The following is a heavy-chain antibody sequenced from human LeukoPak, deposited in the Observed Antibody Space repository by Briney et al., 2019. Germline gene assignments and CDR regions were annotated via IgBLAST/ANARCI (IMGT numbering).Heavy chain of an antibody. J-gene: IGHJ4*02. D-gene: IGHD5-18*01. V-gene: IGHV4-59*01. Sequence: SETLSLTCTVSGGFISSYYWSWIRQPPGKGLEWIGYIYYSGSTNCNPSLKSRVTISVDTSKNQFSLKLSSVTAADTAVYYCAGEQLWPDYWGQGTLVTVSS. CDR3: AGEQLWPDY. CDR1: GGFISSYY. CDR2: IYYSGST.